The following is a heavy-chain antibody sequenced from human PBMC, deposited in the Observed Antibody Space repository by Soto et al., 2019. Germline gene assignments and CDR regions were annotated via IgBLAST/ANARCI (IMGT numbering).Heavy chain of an antibody. D-gene: IGHD6-19*01. CDR2: IYNGEST. V-gene: IGHV4-59*01. Sequence: QMQLQESGPGLVKPSETMSLTCTASGASISNYYWNWIRQPPGKGLEWIGHIYNGESTNYNPSLKSQVTISVDTSKNHFSLKLGSVTAADTAVYYCAQTTGWPGFDYWGQGILVTVSS. CDR3: AQTTGWPGFDY. J-gene: IGHJ4*02. CDR1: GASISNYY.